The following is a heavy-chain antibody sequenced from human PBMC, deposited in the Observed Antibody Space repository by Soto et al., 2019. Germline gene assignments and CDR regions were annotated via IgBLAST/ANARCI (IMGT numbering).Heavy chain of an antibody. CDR1: GLNFDDFA. CDR3: AAAKLLPFEY. CDR2: ISNQGDTT. Sequence: GGSLRLSCVGTGLNFDDFAMHWVRQAPGKGLEYVSGISNQGDTTYYADSVKGRFTISRDNSKNTLYFQMSSLRPEDTAVYYCAAAKLLPFEYWGQGTQVTVSS. V-gene: IGHV3-64D*06. D-gene: IGHD2-15*01. J-gene: IGHJ4*02.